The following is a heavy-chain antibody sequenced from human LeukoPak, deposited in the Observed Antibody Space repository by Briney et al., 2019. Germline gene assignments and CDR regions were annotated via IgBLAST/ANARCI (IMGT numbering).Heavy chain of an antibody. CDR3: AKGAYYYDSSAQYYFDY. Sequence: PGGSLRLSCAASGLTFSNYGMHWVRQAPGKGLEWVAFISYDGSNKYYAASVKGRFTISRDNSKNTLYVQMNSLRADDTAVYYCAKGAYYYDSSAQYYFDYWGQGTLVTVSS. V-gene: IGHV3-30*18. CDR1: GLTFSNYG. D-gene: IGHD3-22*01. J-gene: IGHJ4*02. CDR2: ISYDGSNK.